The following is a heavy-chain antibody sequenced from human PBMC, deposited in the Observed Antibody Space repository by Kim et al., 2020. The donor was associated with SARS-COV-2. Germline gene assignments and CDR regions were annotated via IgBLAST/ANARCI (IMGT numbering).Heavy chain of an antibody. CDR2: IYYSGST. Sequence: SETLSLTCTVSGGSISSSSYYWGWIRQPPGKGLEWIGSIYYSGSTYYNPSLKSRVTISVDTSKNQFSLKLSSVTAADTAVYYCARGDYYDSSGYWGAFDIWGQGTMVTVSS. J-gene: IGHJ3*02. V-gene: IGHV4-39*07. CDR3: ARGDYYDSSGYWGAFDI. D-gene: IGHD3-22*01. CDR1: GGSISSSSYY.